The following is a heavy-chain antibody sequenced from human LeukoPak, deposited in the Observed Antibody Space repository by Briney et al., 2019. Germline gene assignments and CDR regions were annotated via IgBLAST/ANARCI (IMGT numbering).Heavy chain of an antibody. J-gene: IGHJ4*02. CDR3: ARDHTFYYDSSGHEADFDY. Sequence: GASVKVSCKASGYTFTSYGISWVRQAPGQGLEWMGWISAYNGNTNYAQKLRGRVTMTTDTSTSTAYMELRSLRSDDTAVYYCARDHTFYYDSSGHEADFDYWGQGTLVTVSS. D-gene: IGHD3-22*01. V-gene: IGHV1-18*01. CDR2: ISAYNGNT. CDR1: GYTFTSYG.